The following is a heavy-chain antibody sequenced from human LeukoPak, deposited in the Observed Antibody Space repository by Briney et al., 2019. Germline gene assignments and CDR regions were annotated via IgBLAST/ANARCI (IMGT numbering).Heavy chain of an antibody. V-gene: IGHV1-69*04. CDR3: AVRYYYDSSGYYGPFGY. CDR2: IIPILGIA. Sequence: ASVKVSCKASGGTFSSYAISWARQAPGQGLGWMGRIIPILGIANYAQKFQGRVTITADKSTSTAYVELSSLRSEDTAVYYCAVRYYYDSSGYYGPFGYWGQGTLVTVSS. J-gene: IGHJ4*02. CDR1: GGTFSSYA. D-gene: IGHD3-22*01.